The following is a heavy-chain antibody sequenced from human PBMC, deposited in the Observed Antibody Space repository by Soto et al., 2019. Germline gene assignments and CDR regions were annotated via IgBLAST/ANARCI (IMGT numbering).Heavy chain of an antibody. D-gene: IGHD2-15*01. J-gene: IGHJ4*02. CDR2: IYYSGST. CDR1: GGSTSSSSYY. CDR3: ATYCSGDNCSTLDY. Sequence: SETLSLTCTVSGGSTSSSSYYWGWIRQPPGKGLEWIGSIYYSGSTYYNPSLKSRVTISVDTSKNQFSLNLSSVTAADTAVYYCATYCSGDNCSTLDYWGQGTLVTVSS. V-gene: IGHV4-39*01.